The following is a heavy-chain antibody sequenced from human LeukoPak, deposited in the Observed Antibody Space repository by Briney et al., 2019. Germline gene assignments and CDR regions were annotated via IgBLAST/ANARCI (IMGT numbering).Heavy chain of an antibody. CDR1: GFTFSSCG. D-gene: IGHD5-12*01. CDR2: IRYDGSNK. Sequence: GGSLRLSCAASGFTFSSCGMHWVRQAPGKGLEWVAFIRYDGSNKYYADSVKGRFTISRDNSKNTLYLQKKRLRAEDTAVYYCAKGGGYEAQYYYYYLDVWGKGTTVTISS. CDR3: AKGGGYEAQYYYYYLDV. J-gene: IGHJ6*03. V-gene: IGHV3-30*02.